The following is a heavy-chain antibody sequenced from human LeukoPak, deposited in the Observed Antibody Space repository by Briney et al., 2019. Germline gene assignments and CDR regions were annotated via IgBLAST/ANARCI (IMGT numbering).Heavy chain of an antibody. J-gene: IGHJ4*02. CDR2: ISSSSGYI. D-gene: IGHD1-26*01. V-gene: IGHV3-21*01. CDR1: GFTFSSYR. CDR3: ARAGISGSHRGFDY. Sequence: GGSLRLSCAASGFTFSSYRMNWVRQAPGKGLEWVSSISSSSGYIYYADSVKGRFTISGDNAKNSLYLQMNSLRAEDTAVYYCARAGISGSHRGFDYWGQGTLVTVSS.